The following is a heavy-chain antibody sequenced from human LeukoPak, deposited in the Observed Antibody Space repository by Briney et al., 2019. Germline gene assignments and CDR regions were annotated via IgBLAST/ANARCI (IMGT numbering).Heavy chain of an antibody. J-gene: IGHJ4*02. CDR1: GFTFSDYY. CDR2: ISSSGSTI. D-gene: IGHD4-17*01. V-gene: IGHV3-11*01. CDR3: ARVHRMTTAYY. Sequence: GGSLRLSCAASGFTFSDYYMSWIRQARGKGLEWVSYISSSGSTIYYADSVKGRFTISRDNAKNSLYLQMNSLRAEDTAVYYCARVHRMTTAYYWGQGTLVTVSS.